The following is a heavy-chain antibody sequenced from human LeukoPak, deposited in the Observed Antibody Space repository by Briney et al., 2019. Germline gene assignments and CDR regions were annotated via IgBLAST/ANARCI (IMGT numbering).Heavy chain of an antibody. CDR2: ISGSGGST. D-gene: IGHD3-3*01. CDR1: GFTFSSYG. J-gene: IGHJ4*02. Sequence: PGGSLRLSCAASGFTFSSYGMHWVRQAPGKGLEWVSAISGSGGSTYYADSVEGRFTISRDNSKNTLYLQMNSLRAEDTAVYYCAKSQRIFGVVIAFFDYWGQGTLVTVSS. CDR3: AKSQRIFGVVIAFFDY. V-gene: IGHV3-23*01.